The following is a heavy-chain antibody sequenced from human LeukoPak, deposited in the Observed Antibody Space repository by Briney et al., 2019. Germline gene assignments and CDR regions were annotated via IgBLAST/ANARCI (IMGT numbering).Heavy chain of an antibody. Sequence: SETLSLTCTISGYSISSGYYWGWIRQPPGKGLGWIGSIYHSGSTYYNPSLKSRVTISLDTSENQFSLKLRSVIAADTAVYYCARDLYSSGWGYFDYWGQGTLVTVSS. CDR1: GYSISSGYY. V-gene: IGHV4-38-2*02. CDR2: IYHSGST. D-gene: IGHD6-19*01. J-gene: IGHJ4*02. CDR3: ARDLYSSGWGYFDY.